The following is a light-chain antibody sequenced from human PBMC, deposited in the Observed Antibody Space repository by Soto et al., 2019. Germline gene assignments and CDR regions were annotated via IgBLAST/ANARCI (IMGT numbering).Light chain of an antibody. V-gene: IGLV2-14*01. CDR2: EVS. CDR1: SGDVGGYNY. Sequence: QSALTQPASVSGSPGQSITISCTGTSGDVGGYNYVSWYQQFPGKAPKLMISEVSNRPSGVSNRFSGSKSGNTASLTISGLQAEDEADYYCSSFTSGYSHYVFGTGTKVTVL. J-gene: IGLJ1*01. CDR3: SSFTSGYSHYV.